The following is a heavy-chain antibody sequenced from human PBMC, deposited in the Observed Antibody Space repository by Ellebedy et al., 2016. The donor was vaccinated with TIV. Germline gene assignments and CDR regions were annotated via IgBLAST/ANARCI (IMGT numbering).Heavy chain of an antibody. D-gene: IGHD4-17*01. CDR3: ARDWAPYGDYEAPYYYGMDV. CDR2: INPSGGST. J-gene: IGHJ6*02. CDR1: GYTFTTYY. Sequence: ASVKVSXXASGYTFTTYYMHWVRQAPGQGLEWMGIINPSGGSTSFAQKFQGRVTMTRDTSTSTVYMDLSSLRSDDTAVYSCARDWAPYGDYEAPYYYGMDVWGQGTTVTVSS. V-gene: IGHV1-46*01.